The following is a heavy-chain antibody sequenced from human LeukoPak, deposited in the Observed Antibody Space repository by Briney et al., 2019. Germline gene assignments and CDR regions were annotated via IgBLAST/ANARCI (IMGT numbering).Heavy chain of an antibody. Sequence: PGGSLRLSCTASGFTFSSYGMHWVRQAPGKGLEWVAVISYDGSNKYYADSVKGRFTISRDNSKNTLYLQMNSLRAEDTAVYYCAKGELLLYYYYGMDVWGQGTTVTVSS. CDR1: GFTFSSYG. V-gene: IGHV3-30*18. CDR2: ISYDGSNK. CDR3: AKGELLLYYYYGMDV. D-gene: IGHD1-7*01. J-gene: IGHJ6*02.